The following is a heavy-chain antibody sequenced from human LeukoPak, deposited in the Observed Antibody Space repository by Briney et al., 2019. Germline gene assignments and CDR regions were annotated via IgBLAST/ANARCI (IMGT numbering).Heavy chain of an antibody. CDR1: GYSFTNYW. D-gene: IGHD2-2*01. CDR2: IFPGDSDT. CDR3: ARLYDCSTISCTFSFDY. Sequence: GESLKISCKGSGYSFTNYWIGWVRQMPGKGLEWMGIIFPGDSDTRYSPSFQGQVTISVDRSIGAAYLQWSSLKASDTAMYYCARLYDCSTISCTFSFDYWGQGTLVTVSS. V-gene: IGHV5-51*01. J-gene: IGHJ4*02.